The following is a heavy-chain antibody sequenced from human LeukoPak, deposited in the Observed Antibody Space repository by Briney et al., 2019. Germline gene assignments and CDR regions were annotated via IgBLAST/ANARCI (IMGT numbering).Heavy chain of an antibody. CDR2: INAGNGDT. J-gene: IGHJ4*02. CDR3: ARNLVGKTDFDY. CDR1: GYTFSDYA. Sequence: ASVKVSCKASGYTFSDYAMHWVRQAPGQRLECMGWINAGNGDTKYSQKFQGRVTITWDTSASTVHMELSSLRSEDTAVYYCARNLVGKTDFDYWGQGTLVTVSS. V-gene: IGHV1-3*01. D-gene: IGHD6-19*01.